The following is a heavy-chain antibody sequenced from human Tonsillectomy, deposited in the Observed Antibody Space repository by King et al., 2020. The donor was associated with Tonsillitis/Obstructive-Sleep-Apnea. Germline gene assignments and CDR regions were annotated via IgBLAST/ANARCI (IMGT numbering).Heavy chain of an antibody. CDR2: VNLSGTT. CDR1: QGSISSSHW. V-gene: IGHV4-4*02. Sequence: VQLQESGPGLVKPSGTLSLTCTVSQGSISSSHWWSWVRQSPGKGLEWIGEVNLSGTTNYNPSLNRRVTISMDPSNSQFSLKLNSVAAAATAVYYCARLLSGSGPYYNWFDPWGQGTLVSVSS. CDR3: ARLLSGSGPYYNWFDP. D-gene: IGHD3-10*01. J-gene: IGHJ5*02.